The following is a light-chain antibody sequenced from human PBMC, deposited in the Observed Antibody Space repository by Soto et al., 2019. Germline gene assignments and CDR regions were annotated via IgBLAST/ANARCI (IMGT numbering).Light chain of an antibody. J-gene: IGKJ4*01. CDR2: GAS. Sequence: EIVMTQSPATLFVSPGERVTLSCRASHSVITNLAWYQHKPGQAPRLLIYGASTRAAGIPARFSGSGSGTEFTITISSLESEYFGFYYCQQYNDWPLPTFGGGTKVEIK. V-gene: IGKV3-15*01. CDR3: QQYNDWPLPT. CDR1: HSVITN.